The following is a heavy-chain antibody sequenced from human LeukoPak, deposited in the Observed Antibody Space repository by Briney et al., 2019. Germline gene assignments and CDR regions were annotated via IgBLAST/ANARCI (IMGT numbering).Heavy chain of an antibody. CDR1: GYSISSGYY. CDR2: IYYSGST. J-gene: IGHJ4*02. D-gene: IGHD3-10*01. CDR3: ARHHVPYYYGSGSYGADY. V-gene: IGHV4-38-2*01. Sequence: SETLSLTCAVSGYSISSGYYWGWIRQPPGKGLEWIGSIYYSGSTYYNPSLKSRVTISVDTSKNQFSLKLSSVTAADTAVYYCARHHVPYYYGSGSYGADYWGQGTLVTVSS.